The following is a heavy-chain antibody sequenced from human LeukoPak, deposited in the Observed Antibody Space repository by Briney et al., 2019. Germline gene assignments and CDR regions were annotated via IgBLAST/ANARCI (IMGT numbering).Heavy chain of an antibody. V-gene: IGHV4-30-2*01. CDR2: IYHSGST. CDR1: GGSISSGGYS. D-gene: IGHD3-22*01. Sequence: SETLSLTCAVSGGSISSGGYSWSWLRQPPGKGLEWIGYIYHSGSTYYNPSLKSRVTISVDRSKNQFSLKLSSVTAADTAVYYCARERYYYDSSGQILNWFDPWGQGTLVTVSS. J-gene: IGHJ5*02. CDR3: ARERYYYDSSGQILNWFDP.